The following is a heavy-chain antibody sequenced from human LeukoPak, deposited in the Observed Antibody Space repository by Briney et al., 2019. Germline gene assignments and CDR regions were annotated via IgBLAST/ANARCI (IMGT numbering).Heavy chain of an antibody. Sequence: ASVKVSCKASGYTFTSYGISWVRQAPGQGLEWMGWISAYNGNTNYAQKLQGRVTMTTDTSTSTAYRELRSLRSDDTAVYYCARVRPYCSSTSCYRGRGYWFDPWGQGTLVTLSS. V-gene: IGHV1-18*01. D-gene: IGHD2-2*02. J-gene: IGHJ5*02. CDR2: ISAYNGNT. CDR1: GYTFTSYG. CDR3: ARVRPYCSSTSCYRGRGYWFDP.